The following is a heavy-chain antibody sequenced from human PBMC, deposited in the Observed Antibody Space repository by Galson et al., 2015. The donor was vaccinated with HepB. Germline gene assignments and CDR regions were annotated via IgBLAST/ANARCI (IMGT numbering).Heavy chain of an antibody. CDR2: ISSSSTYT. Sequence: SLRLSCAASGFTFSDYYMSWIRQAPGKGPEWVSSISSSSTYTNYADSVKGRFTIFRDNAKNSLYLLMDSLRAEDTAVYYCARHSGVAVAVYWGQGTLVTVSS. CDR1: GFTFSDYY. V-gene: IGHV3-11*06. D-gene: IGHD6-19*01. J-gene: IGHJ4*02. CDR3: ARHSGVAVAVY.